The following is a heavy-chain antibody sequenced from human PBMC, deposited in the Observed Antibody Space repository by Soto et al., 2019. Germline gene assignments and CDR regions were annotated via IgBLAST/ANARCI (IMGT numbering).Heavy chain of an antibody. D-gene: IGHD4-17*01. J-gene: IGHJ6*02. CDR2: ISYSGST. CDR3: ARRDYGDCYYYGMDV. Sequence: QLQLQESGPGLVKPSETLSLTCTVSGGSISSNTYYWGWFRQSPGKGLEWIGSISYSGSTYYNPSLQSRVTMSVDTSKDQFSLKLRSVTAADTAVYYCARRDYGDCYYYGMDVWGQGTTVTVSS. CDR1: GGSISSNTYY. V-gene: IGHV4-39*01.